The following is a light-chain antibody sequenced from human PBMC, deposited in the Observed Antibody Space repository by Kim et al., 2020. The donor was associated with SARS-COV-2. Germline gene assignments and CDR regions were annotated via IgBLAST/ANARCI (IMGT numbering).Light chain of an antibody. CDR1: QSVRSNY. V-gene: IGKV3-20*01. J-gene: IGKJ1*01. Sequence: EIVLTQSPGTLSLSPGERATLSCRASQSVRSNYLAWYQQRPGQAPRLLIYATSSRATGIPDRFSGSGSGTDFTLTISRLEADDFAVYSGHQYGSSPWTFGQGTKVDIK. CDR2: ATS. CDR3: HQYGSSPWT.